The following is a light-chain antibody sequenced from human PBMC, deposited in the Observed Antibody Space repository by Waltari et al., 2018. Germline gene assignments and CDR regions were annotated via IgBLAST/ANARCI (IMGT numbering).Light chain of an antibody. CDR2: HAS. Sequence: EIMLTQSPGTLSLSPGERATLSCRASQSISKYLAWYQQKPGQAPRLLIYHASSRAAGIPDRFSGSGSGTDFSLSISRLEPEDIAVYYCQQYGSLPVTFGQGTKVEIK. CDR1: QSISKY. CDR3: QQYGSLPVT. J-gene: IGKJ1*01. V-gene: IGKV3-20*01.